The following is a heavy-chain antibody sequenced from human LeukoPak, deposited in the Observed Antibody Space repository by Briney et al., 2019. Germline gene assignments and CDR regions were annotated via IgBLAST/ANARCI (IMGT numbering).Heavy chain of an antibody. D-gene: IGHD3-3*01. CDR2: ISAYNGNT. Sequence: ASVKVSCKASGYTITSYGISWVRQAPGQGLEWMGWISAYNGNTNYAQKLQGRVTMTTDTSTSTAYMELRSLRSDDTAVYYCARDSTIFGVVMTDAFDIWGQGTMVTVSS. CDR3: ARDSTIFGVVMTDAFDI. V-gene: IGHV1-18*01. CDR1: GYTITSYG. J-gene: IGHJ3*02.